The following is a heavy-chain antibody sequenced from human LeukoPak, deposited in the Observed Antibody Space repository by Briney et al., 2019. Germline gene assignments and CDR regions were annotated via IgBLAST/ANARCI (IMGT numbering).Heavy chain of an antibody. J-gene: IGHJ4*02. V-gene: IGHV1-69*05. Sequence: SVKVSCKASGGTFSSYAISWVRQAPGQGVEWMGRIIPIFGTANYAQKFQGRVTITTDESTSTAYMELSSLRSEDTAVYYCARDFYSSSFGDYWGQGTLVTVSS. CDR3: ARDFYSSSFGDY. CDR1: GGTFSSYA. CDR2: IIPIFGTA. D-gene: IGHD6-6*01.